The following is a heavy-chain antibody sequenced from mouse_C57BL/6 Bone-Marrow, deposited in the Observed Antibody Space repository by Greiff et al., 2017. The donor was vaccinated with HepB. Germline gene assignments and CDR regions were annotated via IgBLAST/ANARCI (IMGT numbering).Heavy chain of an antibody. V-gene: IGHV2-9-1*01. CDR2: IWTGGGT. Sequence: VKLMESGPGLVAPSQSLSIPCTVSGFSLTSYAISWVRQPPGKGLEWLGVIWTGGGTNYNSALKSRLSISKDNSKSQVYLKMNSLQTDDTARYYCARNKGTSTDYFDYWGQGTTLTVSS. D-gene: IGHD1-1*01. CDR3: ARNKGTSTDYFDY. CDR1: GFSLTSYA. J-gene: IGHJ2*01.